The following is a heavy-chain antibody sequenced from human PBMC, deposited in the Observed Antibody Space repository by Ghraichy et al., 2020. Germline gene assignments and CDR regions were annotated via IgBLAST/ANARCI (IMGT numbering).Heavy chain of an antibody. CDR3: ARLRGTVTNFDS. D-gene: IGHD4-17*01. Sequence: GGSLRLSCAASGFTFDNSWMSWVRQAPGKGLEWVANIKGDGSENYYVDSVKGRFTISRDNAKSSLYLQMNSLRDEDTAVYYCARLRGTVTNFDSWGQGTLVTVSS. CDR2: IKGDGSEN. J-gene: IGHJ4*02. CDR1: GFTFDNSW. V-gene: IGHV3-7*01.